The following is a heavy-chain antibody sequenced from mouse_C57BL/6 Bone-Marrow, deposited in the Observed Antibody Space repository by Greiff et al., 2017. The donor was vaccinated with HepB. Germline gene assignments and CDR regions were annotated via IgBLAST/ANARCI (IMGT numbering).Heavy chain of an antibody. CDR3: ANYGNYGY. J-gene: IGHJ2*01. D-gene: IGHD2-1*01. V-gene: IGHV1-82*01. Sequence: QVQLQQSGPELVKPGASVKISCKASGYAFSSSWMNWVKQRPGKGLEWIGRIYPGDGDTNYNGKFKGKATLTADKSSSTAYMQLSSLTSEDSAVYFCANYGNYGYCGQGTTLTVSS. CDR2: IYPGDGDT. CDR1: GYAFSSSW.